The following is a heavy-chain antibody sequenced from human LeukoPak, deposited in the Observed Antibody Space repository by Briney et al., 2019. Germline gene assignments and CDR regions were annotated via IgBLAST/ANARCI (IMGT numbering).Heavy chain of an antibody. V-gene: IGHV1-24*01. CDR1: GYTLTELS. CDR3: ATGNYDILTGYYSGYFDY. CDR2: FDPEDGET. Sequence: ASVKVSCKVSGYTLTELSMHWVRQAPGKGLEWMGGFDPEDGETIYAQKFQGRVTMTEDTSTDIAYMELSSLRSEDTAVYYCATGNYDILTGYYSGYFDYWGQGTLVTVSS. J-gene: IGHJ4*02. D-gene: IGHD3-9*01.